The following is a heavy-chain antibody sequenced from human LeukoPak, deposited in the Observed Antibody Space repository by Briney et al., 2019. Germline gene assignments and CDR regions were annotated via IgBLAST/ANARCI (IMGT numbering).Heavy chain of an antibody. V-gene: IGHV1-69*13. Sequence: SVKVSCKASGYTFTSYGISWVRQAPGQGLEWMGGTIPIFGTANYAQKFQGRVTITADESTSTAYMELSSLRSEDTAVYYCARTSGWSYQDLDYWGQGTLVTVSS. CDR2: TIPIFGTA. CDR1: GYTFTSYG. D-gene: IGHD6-19*01. J-gene: IGHJ4*02. CDR3: ARTSGWSYQDLDY.